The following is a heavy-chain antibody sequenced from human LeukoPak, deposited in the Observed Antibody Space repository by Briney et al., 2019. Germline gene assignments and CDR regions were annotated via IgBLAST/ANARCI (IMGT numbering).Heavy chain of an antibody. CDR3: ARRAGANYYDSRSTAFDL. Sequence: KPSETLSLTCAVYGGSFSGYYWSWIRQPPGKGLEWIGEINHSGSTNYNPSLKSRVTISVDTSKNQFSLKLSSVTAADTAVYYCARRAGANYYDSRSTAFDLWGRGTLATVSS. CDR1: GGSFSGYY. D-gene: IGHD3-22*01. J-gene: IGHJ2*01. CDR2: INHSGST. V-gene: IGHV4-34*01.